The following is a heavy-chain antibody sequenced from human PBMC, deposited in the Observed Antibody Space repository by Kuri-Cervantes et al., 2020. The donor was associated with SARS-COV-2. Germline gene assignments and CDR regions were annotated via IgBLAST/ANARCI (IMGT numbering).Heavy chain of an antibody. V-gene: IGHV3-30-3*01. Sequence: LSLTCAASGFTFSSYAMHWVRQAPGKGLEWVAVISYDGSNKYYADSVKGRFTISRDNSKNTLYLQMNSLRAEDTAVYYCAKDLSGSSAFDYWGQGTLVTVSS. D-gene: IGHD1-26*01. CDR2: ISYDGSNK. J-gene: IGHJ4*02. CDR1: GFTFSSYA. CDR3: AKDLSGSSAFDY.